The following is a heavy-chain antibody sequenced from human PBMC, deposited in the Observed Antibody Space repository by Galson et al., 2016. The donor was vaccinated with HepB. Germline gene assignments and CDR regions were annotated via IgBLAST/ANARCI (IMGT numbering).Heavy chain of an antibody. CDR2: INDSGRT. CDR3: ARQRTVTLPPYGTGRYDNIAYFDP. J-gene: IGHJ5*02. Sequence: SETLSLTCAVYGGSLSGYYWSWIRQPPGKGLEWIGEINDSGRTNYNLSLKSRVTISVDTSKTQISLRLNSLTAADTAVYYCARQRTVTLPPYGTGRYDNIAYFDPWGQGTLVTVSS. V-gene: IGHV4-34*01. D-gene: IGHD3-10*01. CDR1: GGSLSGYY.